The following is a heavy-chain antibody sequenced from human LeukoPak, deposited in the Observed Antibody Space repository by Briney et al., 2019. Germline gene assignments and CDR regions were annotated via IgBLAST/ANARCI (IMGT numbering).Heavy chain of an antibody. CDR2: ISSSSSTI. Sequence: GGSLRLSCAASGFTFSSYSMNWVRQAPGKGLEWVSYISSSSSTIYYADSVKGRFTISRDNAKNSLYLQMNSLRAEDTAVYYCARESRYGFGDYWGQGTLVTVSS. CDR1: GFTFSSYS. J-gene: IGHJ4*02. D-gene: IGHD4-17*01. V-gene: IGHV3-48*04. CDR3: ARESRYGFGDY.